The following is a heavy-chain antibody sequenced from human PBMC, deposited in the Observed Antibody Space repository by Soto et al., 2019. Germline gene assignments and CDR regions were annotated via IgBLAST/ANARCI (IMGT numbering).Heavy chain of an antibody. D-gene: IGHD5-18*01. CDR2: ISGSGGST. CDR3: AKPQEWGYGYSFGAYYFDY. J-gene: IGHJ4*02. Sequence: EVQLLESGGGLVQPGGSLRLSCAASGFTFSSYAMSWVRQAPGKGLEWVSAISGSGGSTYYADSVKGRFTISRDNSKNTLYLQMNSLRAEDTAVYYCAKPQEWGYGYSFGAYYFDYWGQGTLVTVSS. V-gene: IGHV3-23*01. CDR1: GFTFSSYA.